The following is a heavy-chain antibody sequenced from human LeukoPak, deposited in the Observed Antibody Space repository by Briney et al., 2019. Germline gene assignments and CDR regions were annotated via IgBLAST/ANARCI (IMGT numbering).Heavy chain of an antibody. CDR2: MYDSGSS. CDR3: ARGYYDTSGHYRPLKFDS. CDR1: GGSISSYY. J-gene: IGHJ4*02. V-gene: IGHV4-59*01. D-gene: IGHD3-22*01. Sequence: SETLSLTCTVSGGSISSYYWSWIRQPPGKGLEWIGSMYDSGSSNYNPSLKSRVTISVDTSKNQFSLKLTSVTPADTAVYYCARGYYDTSGHYRPLKFDSWGQGTLFTVSS.